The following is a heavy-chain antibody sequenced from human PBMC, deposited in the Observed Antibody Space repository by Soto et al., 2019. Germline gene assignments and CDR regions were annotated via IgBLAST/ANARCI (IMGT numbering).Heavy chain of an antibody. CDR3: AKVLRYYYGWFAP. CDR1: GFQLSVYA. Sequence: GGSLGLSCTASGFQLSVYAIAWARQAPGEGLEWVSVISGSGGVTYFADSVKGRFTVSRDNSKNTVFLQLNNVRAEDSAVYFCAKVLRYYYGWFAPWRLGTLVTVSS. D-gene: IGHD3-22*01. CDR2: ISGSGGVT. J-gene: IGHJ5*02. V-gene: IGHV3-23*01.